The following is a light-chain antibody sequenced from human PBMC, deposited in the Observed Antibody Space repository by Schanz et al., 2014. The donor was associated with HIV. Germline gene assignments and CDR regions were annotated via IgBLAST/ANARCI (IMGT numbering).Light chain of an antibody. J-gene: IGKJ1*01. V-gene: IGKV1-5*01. Sequence: DIQMTQSPSTLSASVGDRVTLACRASQSIGHWLAWYQQKPGKAPKLLISAASTLQSGVPSRFSGSGSGTEFTLTISSLQPADFATYYCQQYNSYPWTFGQGTKVEIK. CDR3: QQYNSYPWT. CDR1: QSIGHW. CDR2: AAS.